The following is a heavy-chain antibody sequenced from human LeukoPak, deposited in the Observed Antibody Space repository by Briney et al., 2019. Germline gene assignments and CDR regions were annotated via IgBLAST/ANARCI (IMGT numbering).Heavy chain of an antibody. V-gene: IGHV4-39*01. J-gene: IGHJ4*02. D-gene: IGHD3-22*01. CDR3: ARLYPRPYYYDSSGYFFDY. Sequence: SETLSLTCTVSGGSISSSGYYWGWIRQPPGKGLEWIGTIYYSGSTYYNASLKSRITIAVDTSKSQFSLKLSSVTAADTAVYYCARLYPRPYYYDSSGYFFDYWGQGTLVTVSS. CDR2: IYYSGST. CDR1: GGSISSSGYY.